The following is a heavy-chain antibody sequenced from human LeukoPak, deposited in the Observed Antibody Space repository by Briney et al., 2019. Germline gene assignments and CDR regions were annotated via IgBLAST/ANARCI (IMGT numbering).Heavy chain of an antibody. CDR3: ARHRYSSRERREEWFDP. D-gene: IGHD6-13*01. J-gene: IGHJ5*02. CDR2: IYYSGST. Sequence: SETLSLTCTVSGGSISSSSYYWGWIRQPPGKGLEWIGSIYYSGSTYYNPSLKSRVTISVDTSKNQFSLKLSSVTAADTAVYYCARHRYSSRERREEWFDPWGQGTLVTVSS. CDR1: GGSISSSSYY. V-gene: IGHV4-39*01.